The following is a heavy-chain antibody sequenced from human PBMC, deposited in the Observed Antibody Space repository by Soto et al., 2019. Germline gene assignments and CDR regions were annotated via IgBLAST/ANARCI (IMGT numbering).Heavy chain of an antibody. Sequence: PSETLSLTCAVSGYSISSGYYWGWIRQPPGKGLEWIGSIYHSGSTYYNPSLKSRVTISVDTSKNQFSLKLSSVTAADTAVYYCARDRRYDILTGYSIFYAFDIWGQGTMVT. CDR3: ARDRRYDILTGYSIFYAFDI. J-gene: IGHJ3*02. V-gene: IGHV4-38-2*01. CDR2: IYHSGST. CDR1: GYSISSGYY. D-gene: IGHD3-9*01.